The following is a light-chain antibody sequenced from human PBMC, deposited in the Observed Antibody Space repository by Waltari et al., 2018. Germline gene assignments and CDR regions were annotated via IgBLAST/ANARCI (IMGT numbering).Light chain of an antibody. CDR1: QSASSSY. V-gene: IGKV3-11*01. J-gene: IGKJ2*01. Sequence: DIVLTQSPATLSLSPGERPTLSCRASQSASSSYFPGYQQRPGQDPMFLIYDASNSATGIPARFSGSRSGTDFTLTISSLEPGDFAVYYCQQRSNWPPRYTFGQGTKLEIK. CDR2: DAS. CDR3: QQRSNWPPRYT.